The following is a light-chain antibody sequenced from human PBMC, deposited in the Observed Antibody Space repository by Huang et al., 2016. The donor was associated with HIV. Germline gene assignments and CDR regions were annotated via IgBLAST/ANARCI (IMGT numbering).Light chain of an antibody. V-gene: IGKV3-15*01. CDR2: GVS. CDR3: QQYNNWPPVT. CDR1: ESVGRT. J-gene: IGKJ5*01. Sequence: ETVIMQSPATLSVSPGERVTLSCRASESVGRTLAWYQQRSGQAPRLLIYGVSTRAPGIPARFNGRGSGTEFTLTISSLQSEDLAVYYCQQYNNWPPVTFGQGTRLEIK.